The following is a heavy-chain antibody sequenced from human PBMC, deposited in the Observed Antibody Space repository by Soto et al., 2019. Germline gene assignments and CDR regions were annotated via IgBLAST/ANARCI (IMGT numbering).Heavy chain of an antibody. CDR3: ARDSRYYGSGSYYNLFDY. Sequence: SETLSLTCTVSGGSISSGGYYWSWIRQHPGKGLEWIGYIYYSGSTYYNPSLKSRVTISVDTSKNQFSLKLSSVTAADTAVYYCARDSRYYGSGSYYNLFDYWGQGTLVTVSS. J-gene: IGHJ4*02. D-gene: IGHD3-10*01. V-gene: IGHV4-31*03. CDR2: IYYSGST. CDR1: GGSISSGGYY.